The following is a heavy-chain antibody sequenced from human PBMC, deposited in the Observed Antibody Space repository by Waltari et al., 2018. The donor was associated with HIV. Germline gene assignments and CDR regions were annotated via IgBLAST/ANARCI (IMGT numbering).Heavy chain of an antibody. Sequence: QLQLQESGPGLVKPSETLSLTCTVSGGSISSSSSYWGWIRQPPGKGREWIGGIYYSGSTYYNPSLKSRVTISVDTSKNQFSLKLSSVTAADTAVYYCARDNSSSWYGYYYGMDVWGQGTTVTVSS. CDR3: ARDNSSSWYGYYYGMDV. CDR1: GGSISSSSSY. CDR2: IYYSGST. J-gene: IGHJ6*02. D-gene: IGHD6-13*01. V-gene: IGHV4-39*07.